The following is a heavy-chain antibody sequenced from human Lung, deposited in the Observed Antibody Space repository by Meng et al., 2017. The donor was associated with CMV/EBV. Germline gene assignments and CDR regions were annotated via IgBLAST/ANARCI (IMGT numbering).Heavy chain of an antibody. J-gene: IGHJ3*02. CDR1: GASISSNY. Sequence: SETLSLTCTVSGASISSNYWSWSRRPPGKGLEYIGSISSTGYLEYSPSLKGRVTISLDTSKNHFSLKLTSVTAADTAMYYCAGPDDKGSSPHDPVDIWGQGTMVXVSS. V-gene: IGHV4-59*01. D-gene: IGHD1-1*01. CDR2: ISSTGYL. CDR3: AGPDDKGSSPHDPVDI.